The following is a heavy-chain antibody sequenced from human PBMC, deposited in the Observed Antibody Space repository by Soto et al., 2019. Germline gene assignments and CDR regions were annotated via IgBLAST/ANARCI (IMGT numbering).Heavy chain of an antibody. CDR3: TRRSEYDSGGYYYAYDY. D-gene: IGHD3-22*01. J-gene: IGHJ4*02. CDR2: IRSKANNFAT. CDR1: GFTFSDSA. V-gene: IGHV3-73*01. Sequence: AYLRLSCAASGFTFSDSAMHWVRQASGKGLEWLGRIRSKANNFATAYAASVKGRFTISRDDAKNTVYLQMNSLNSEDTAAYYCTRRSEYDSGGYYYAYDYWGQGTRVTVSS.